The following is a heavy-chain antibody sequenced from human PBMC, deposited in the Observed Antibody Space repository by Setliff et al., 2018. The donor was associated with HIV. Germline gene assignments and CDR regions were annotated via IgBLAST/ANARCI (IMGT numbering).Heavy chain of an antibody. CDR1: GFRFSNYW. D-gene: IGHD2-15*01. Sequence: GGSLRLSCAASGFRFSNYWMNWVRQAPGKGLEWVSSISSSSSYIYYADSVKGRFTISRDNAKNSLYLQMNSLRAEDTAVYYCAKVRMVTPENLDYWGQGTLVTVSS. J-gene: IGHJ4*02. CDR2: ISSSSSYI. CDR3: AKVRMVTPENLDY. V-gene: IGHV3-21*01.